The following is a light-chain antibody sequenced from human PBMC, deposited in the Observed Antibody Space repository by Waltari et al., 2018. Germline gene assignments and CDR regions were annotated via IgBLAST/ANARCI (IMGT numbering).Light chain of an antibody. CDR3: QAWDSGTVV. CDR1: TLGEKD. J-gene: IGLJ2*01. CDR2: QDK. Sequence: SYALTPSPSVSASPGQTASIPCSGDTLGEKDAGWYQQKPGQYPVLVIYQDKKRPSGIPERFAGSNSGNTATLTISGTQAMDEADYYCQAWDSGTVVFGGGTKLTVL. V-gene: IGLV3-1*01.